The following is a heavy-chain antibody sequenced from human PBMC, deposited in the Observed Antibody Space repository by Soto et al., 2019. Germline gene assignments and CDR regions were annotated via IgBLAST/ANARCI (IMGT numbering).Heavy chain of an antibody. Sequence: GGSLRLSCAASGFTFSSYAMHWVRQAPGKGLEWVAVISYDGSNKYYADSVKGRFTISRDNSKNTLYLQMNSLRAEDTAVYYCARDMEGGYSSSWELYGMGVWGQGTTVTVSS. D-gene: IGHD6-13*01. V-gene: IGHV3-30-3*01. CDR1: GFTFSSYA. CDR3: ARDMEGGYSSSWELYGMGV. J-gene: IGHJ6*02. CDR2: ISYDGSNK.